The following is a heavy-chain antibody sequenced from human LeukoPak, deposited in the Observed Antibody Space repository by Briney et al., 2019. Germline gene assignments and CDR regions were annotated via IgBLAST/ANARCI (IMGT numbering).Heavy chain of an antibody. CDR3: ATRLYCSSTSCHEGYMDV. CDR2: IYSGGST. V-gene: IGHV3-53*01. D-gene: IGHD2-2*01. CDR1: GFTVSSNY. Sequence: PGGSLRLSCAASGFTVSSNYMSWVRQAPGKGLEWVSVIYSGGSTYYADSVKGRFTISRDNSKNTLYLQMNSLRAEDTAVYYCATRLYCSSTSCHEGYMDVWGKGTTVTVSS. J-gene: IGHJ6*03.